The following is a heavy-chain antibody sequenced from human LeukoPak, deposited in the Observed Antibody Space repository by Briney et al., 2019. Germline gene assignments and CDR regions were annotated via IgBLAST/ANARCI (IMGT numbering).Heavy chain of an antibody. D-gene: IGHD2-21*02. CDR2: IYYSGST. CDR1: GFSLSTSGMC. CDR3: ARWTNCGGDCYWLQH. Sequence: SGPTLVNPTQTLTLTCTFSGFSLSTSGMCVSWIRQPPGKGLEWIGHIYYSGSTNYSPSLKSRVTISADTSKAQFSLKLSSVAAADTAVYYCARWTNCGGDCYWLQHWGQGTLVTVS. V-gene: IGHV4-61*08. J-gene: IGHJ1*01.